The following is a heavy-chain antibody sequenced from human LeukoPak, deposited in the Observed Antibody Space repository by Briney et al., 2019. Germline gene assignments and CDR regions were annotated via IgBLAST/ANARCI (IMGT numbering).Heavy chain of an antibody. CDR1: GYTFTGYY. CDR3: ARERYSSNLRYFDY. J-gene: IGHJ4*02. D-gene: IGHD6-19*01. V-gene: IGHV1-2*06. Sequence: ASVKVSCKGSGYTFTGYYMHWVRQAPGQGLEWMGRINPNSGGTNYAQKFQGRVTMTRDTSISTAYMELSRLRSDDTAVYYCARERYSSNLRYFDYWGQGTLVTVSS. CDR2: INPNSGGT.